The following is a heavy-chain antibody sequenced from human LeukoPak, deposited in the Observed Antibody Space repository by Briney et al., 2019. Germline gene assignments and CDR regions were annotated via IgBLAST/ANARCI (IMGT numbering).Heavy chain of an antibody. D-gene: IGHD2-8*01. CDR3: ARDHYATAGVYNWFDP. CDR2: IYYTGSI. J-gene: IGHJ5*02. CDR1: GGSISSYY. V-gene: IGHV4-59*12. Sequence: PSETLSLTCTVSGGSISSYYWSWIRQPPGKGLEWIGYIYYTGSINYNPSLKSRVTISVDTSKNQFSLKLSSVTAADTAVYYCARDHYATAGVYNWFDPWGQGTLVTVSS.